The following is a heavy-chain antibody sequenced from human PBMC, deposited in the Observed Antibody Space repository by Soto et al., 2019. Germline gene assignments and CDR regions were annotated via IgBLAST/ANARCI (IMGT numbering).Heavy chain of an antibody. D-gene: IGHD3-22*01. CDR2: INHSGIT. CDR3: AREPGAKPIRYYYDSSGYRNWFDP. V-gene: IGHV4-34*01. Sequence: SETLSLTCAVYGGSFSGYYWSWIRQPPGKGLEWFGEINHSGITNYNPSLKSRVTISVDTSKNKFSLKLGSVTAADTALYYCAREPGAKPIRYYYDSSGYRNWFDPGGQGTLVTVSS. J-gene: IGHJ5*02. CDR1: GGSFSGYY.